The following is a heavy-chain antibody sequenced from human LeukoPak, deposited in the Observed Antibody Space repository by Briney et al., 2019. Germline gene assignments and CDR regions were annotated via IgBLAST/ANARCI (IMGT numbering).Heavy chain of an antibody. V-gene: IGHV4-34*01. CDR1: GGSFSGYY. Sequence: SETLSLTCAVYGGSFSGYYWSWIRQPPGKGLEWIGEINHSGSTNYNPSLKSRVTISVDTSKNQFSLKLSSVTAADTAVYYCARKGHGKYSSGWYPGYYYYYYMDVWGKGTTVTVSS. CDR2: INHSGST. D-gene: IGHD6-19*01. CDR3: ARKGHGKYSSGWYPGYYYYYYMDV. J-gene: IGHJ6*03.